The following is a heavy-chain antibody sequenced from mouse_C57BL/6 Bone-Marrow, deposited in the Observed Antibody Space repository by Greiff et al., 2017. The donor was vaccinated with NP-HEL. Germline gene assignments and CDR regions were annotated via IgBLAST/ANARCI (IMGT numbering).Heavy chain of an antibody. J-gene: IGHJ4*01. D-gene: IGHD2-4*01. CDR1: GYTFTSYW. CDR3: AREGNYDYDTGTCHYAMDY. V-gene: IGHV1-69*01. CDR2: IDPSDSYT. Sequence: QVQLQQPGAELVMPGASVKLSCKASGYTFTSYWMHWVKQRPGQGLEWIGEIDPSDSYTNYNQKFKGKSTLTVAKSSSTAYMQLSSLTSEDSAVYYDAREGNYDYDTGTCHYAMDYWGQGTSVTVSA.